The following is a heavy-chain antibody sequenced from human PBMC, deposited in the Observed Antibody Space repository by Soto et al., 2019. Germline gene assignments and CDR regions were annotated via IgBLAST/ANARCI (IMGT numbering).Heavy chain of an antibody. CDR3: ATTADH. CDR1: GGSINRSSYY. Sequence: QLQLQESGPGLVKPSETLSLTCSVSGGSINRSSYYWGWIRQPPGKGLEWIGSVFYRGTTYYTPSLKSRVTMSVDTSKNQFSLKLTSVTAADTAVYYCATTADHWGQGTLVTVSS. CDR2: VFYRGTT. J-gene: IGHJ4*02. D-gene: IGHD2-21*02. V-gene: IGHV4-39*01.